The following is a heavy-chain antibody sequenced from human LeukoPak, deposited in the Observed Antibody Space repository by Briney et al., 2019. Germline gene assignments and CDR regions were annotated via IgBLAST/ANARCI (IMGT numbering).Heavy chain of an antibody. CDR2: IYPGDSDT. D-gene: IGHD3-3*01. CDR1: GYRFTSYW. V-gene: IGHV5-51*01. Sequence: GESLKISCKGSGYRFTSYWIGWVRQMPGKGLEWMGIIYPGDSDTRYSPSFQGQVTISADKSISTAYLQWSSLKASDTAMYYCASSQSGYYSSFDYWGQGTLVTVSS. J-gene: IGHJ4*02. CDR3: ASSQSGYYSSFDY.